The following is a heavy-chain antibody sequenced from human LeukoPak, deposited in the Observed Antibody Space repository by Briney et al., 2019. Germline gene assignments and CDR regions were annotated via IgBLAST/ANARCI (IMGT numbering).Heavy chain of an antibody. CDR2: MSRSGST. CDR3: ARNGDFCMDV. V-gene: IGHV4-4*02. CDR1: GYYIGSGHW. D-gene: IGHD3-3*01. Sequence: SETLSLTCAVSGYYIGSGHWWSWVRQSPGKALKWIGEMSRSGSTTYNPSLQSRVTISVDQSKNQYSLTLSSVTAADTAVYYCARNGDFCMDVWGKGITVTVSS. J-gene: IGHJ6*03.